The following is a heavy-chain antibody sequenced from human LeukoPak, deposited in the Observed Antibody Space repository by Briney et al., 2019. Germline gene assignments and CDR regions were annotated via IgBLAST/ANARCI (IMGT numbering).Heavy chain of an antibody. V-gene: IGHV4-4*07. Sequence: SETLSLTCTVSGGSISSYYWSWIRQPAGKGLEWIGRIYTSGSTNYNPSLKSRVTISVDTSKNQFSLKLSSVTAADTAVYYCARDGCSSTSCPHYAMDVWGQGTTVTVSS. CDR3: ARDGCSSTSCPHYAMDV. CDR1: GGSISSYY. D-gene: IGHD2-2*01. J-gene: IGHJ6*02. CDR2: IYTSGST.